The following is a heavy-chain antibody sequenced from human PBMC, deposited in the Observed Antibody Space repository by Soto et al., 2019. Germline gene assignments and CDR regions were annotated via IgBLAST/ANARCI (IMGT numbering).Heavy chain of an antibody. CDR2: VGGSGSDT. V-gene: IGHV3-23*01. CDR1: AINFRSYA. CDR3: AKRQSFDFWSGYLPFFDY. D-gene: IGHD3-3*01. J-gene: IGHJ4*02. Sequence: GGSLRLSCSASAINFRSYAMSWVRQAPGKGLEWVSAVGGSGSDTYYADSVKGRFTISRDDSKNTLYLHMSSLRVEDTAIYYCAKRQSFDFWSGYLPFFDYWGQGT.